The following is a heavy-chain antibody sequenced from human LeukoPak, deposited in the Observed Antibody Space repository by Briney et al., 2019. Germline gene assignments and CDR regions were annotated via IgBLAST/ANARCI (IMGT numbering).Heavy chain of an antibody. D-gene: IGHD1-26*01. CDR1: GFTFSAYS. Sequence: PGGSLRLSCAASGFTFSAYSMNWVRQAPGKGLEWVSSISSGSRYIYYADSVKGRFAISRDNAKDSLYLQMNRLRAEDTAVYYCTRNLYVGGTRESDFDYWGQGTLVTVSS. CDR3: TRNLYVGGTRESDFDY. V-gene: IGHV3-21*01. J-gene: IGHJ4*02. CDR2: ISSGSRYI.